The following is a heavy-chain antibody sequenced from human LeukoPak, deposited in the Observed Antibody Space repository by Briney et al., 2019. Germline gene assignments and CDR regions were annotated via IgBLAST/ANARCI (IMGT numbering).Heavy chain of an antibody. J-gene: IGHJ5*02. CDR3: ARDSSGSYYVGGWFDP. Sequence: SETLSLTCAVSGYSISSGYYWGWIRQPPGKGLEWIGSIYHSGSTYYNPSLKSRVTISVDTSKNQFSLKLSSVTAADTAVYYCARDSSGSYYVGGWFDPWGQGTLVTVSS. CDR1: GYSISSGYY. CDR2: IYHSGST. D-gene: IGHD1-26*01. V-gene: IGHV4-38-2*02.